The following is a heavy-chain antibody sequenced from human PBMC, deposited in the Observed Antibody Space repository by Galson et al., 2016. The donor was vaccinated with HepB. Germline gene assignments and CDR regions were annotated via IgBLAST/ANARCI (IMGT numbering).Heavy chain of an antibody. CDR1: GFTFSSYW. J-gene: IGHJ4*02. V-gene: IGHV3-74*01. Sequence: SLRLSCAASGFTFSSYWMHWVRQAPGKGLMWVSHINIDGETTNYADSVKGRFTISRDNAKSTVFLEMNSLRADDTAVYYCVRSGGWPDFWGQGTLVTVSS. D-gene: IGHD6-19*01. CDR3: VRSGGWPDF. CDR2: INIDGETT.